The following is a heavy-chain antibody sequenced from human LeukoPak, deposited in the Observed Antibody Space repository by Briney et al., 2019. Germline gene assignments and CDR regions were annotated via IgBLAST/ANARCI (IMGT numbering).Heavy chain of an antibody. J-gene: IGHJ4*02. Sequence: GGSLRLSCAASGFTFSSYSMNWVRQTPGKGLEWVSSISSSSSYIYYADSVKGRFTISRDNAKNSLYLQMNSLRAEDTAVNYCARVYRGGTYYFDYWGQGTLVTVSS. D-gene: IGHD1-26*01. V-gene: IGHV3-21*01. CDR2: ISSSSSYI. CDR1: GFTFSSYS. CDR3: ARVYRGGTYYFDY.